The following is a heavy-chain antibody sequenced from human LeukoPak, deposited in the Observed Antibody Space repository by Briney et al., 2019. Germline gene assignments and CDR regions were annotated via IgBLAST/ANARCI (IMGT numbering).Heavy chain of an antibody. V-gene: IGHV4-39*07. Sequence: SETLSLTCTVSGGSISSSSYYWGWIRQPPGTGLEWIGSMYYSGNTYYNPSLRSRVTISVDTSKNQFSLKLSSVTAADTAVYYCARVGGYYGGNYFDYWGQGTLVTVSS. CDR2: MYYSGNT. D-gene: IGHD4-23*01. CDR3: ARVGGYYGGNYFDY. J-gene: IGHJ4*02. CDR1: GGSISSSSYY.